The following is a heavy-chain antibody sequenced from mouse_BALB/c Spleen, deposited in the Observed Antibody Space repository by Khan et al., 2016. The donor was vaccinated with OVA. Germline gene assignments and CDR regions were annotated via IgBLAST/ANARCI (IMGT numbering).Heavy chain of an antibody. CDR2: IWAGGST. CDR1: GFSLTRHG. J-gene: IGHJ2*01. Sequence: QVQLKESGPGLVAPSQSLSITCTVSGFSLTRHGIHWVRQPPGKGLEWLGIIWAGGSTNYNSALMSRLSITKDSSKSQVFLKMNILQTDDTAIYYCARNREPDYFDYWGQGTTLTVSS. CDR3: ARNREPDYFDY. V-gene: IGHV2-9*02.